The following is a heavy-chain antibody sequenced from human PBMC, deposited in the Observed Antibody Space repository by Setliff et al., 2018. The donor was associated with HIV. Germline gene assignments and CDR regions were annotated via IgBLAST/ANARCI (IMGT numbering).Heavy chain of an antibody. CDR3: ARTYCSSWYSSHLWVDY. J-gene: IGHJ4*02. CDR1: GGSISSYY. V-gene: IGHV4-4*08. CDR2: IYIGST. Sequence: PSETLSLTCTVSGGSISSYYWSWIRQPPGKGLEWIGHIYIGSTNYNPSLKSRVTISADTSKNQFSLKLSSVTAADTAVYYCARTYCSSWYSSHLWVDYWGQGTQVTVSS. D-gene: IGHD6-13*01.